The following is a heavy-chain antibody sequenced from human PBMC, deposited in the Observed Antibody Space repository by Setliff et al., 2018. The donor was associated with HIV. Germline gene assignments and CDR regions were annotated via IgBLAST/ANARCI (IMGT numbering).Heavy chain of an antibody. CDR1: GGTFSSYT. CDR2: IVPIFGTT. J-gene: IGHJ6*03. V-gene: IGHV1-69*13. Sequence: VKVSCKASGGTFSSYTISWVRQAPGQGLEWMGGIVPIFGTTKSAQKFQGRVTITADESTSTAYMELNGLRSEDTAVYYCARGVGYCAGDCYSTYYYDYMDVWGKGTTVTVSS. CDR3: ARGVGYCAGDCYSTYYYDYMDV. D-gene: IGHD2-21*02.